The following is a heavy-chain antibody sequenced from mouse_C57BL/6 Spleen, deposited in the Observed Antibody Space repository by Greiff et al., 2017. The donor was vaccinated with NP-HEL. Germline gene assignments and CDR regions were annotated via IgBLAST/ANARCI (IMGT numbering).Heavy chain of an antibody. CDR1: GYTFTGYW. CDR2: ILPGSGST. CDR3: AGKTTVVNYYAMDY. D-gene: IGHD1-1*01. J-gene: IGHJ4*01. V-gene: IGHV1-9*01. Sequence: QVQLQQSGAELMKPGASVKLSCKATGYTFTGYWIEWVKQRPGHGLEWIGEILPGSGSTNYTEKFKGKATFTADTSSNTAYMQLSSLTTEDSAIYYCAGKTTVVNYYAMDYWGQGTSVTVSS.